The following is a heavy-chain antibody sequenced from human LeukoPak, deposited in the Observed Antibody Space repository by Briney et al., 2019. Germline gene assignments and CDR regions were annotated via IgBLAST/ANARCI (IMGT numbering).Heavy chain of an antibody. D-gene: IGHD3-22*01. CDR1: GFTFATYW. CDR3: ARDPYYSETSGYEFGAFDI. CDR2: IRQDGSEK. J-gene: IGHJ3*02. Sequence: GGSLRLSCAASGFTFATYWMTWVRQAPGKGLEWVANIRQDGSEKQYVDSVKGRFTISRDNAKNSLYLQMNSLRAEDTAVYFCARDPYYSETSGYEFGAFDIWGQGTKATVSS. V-gene: IGHV3-7*01.